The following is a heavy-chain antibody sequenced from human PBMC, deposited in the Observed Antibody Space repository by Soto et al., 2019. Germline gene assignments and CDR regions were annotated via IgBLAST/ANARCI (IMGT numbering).Heavy chain of an antibody. V-gene: IGHV4-59*08. Sequence: SETLSLTFTVYGGSIDTYDWSWVGQRPGKGLEWIGYIYYSGSTNYNPSLKSRVTISVDTSKNQFSLKLSSVTAADTAVYYCVIHVGSYYGSGSYYCMDVWVQVTTVT. CDR3: VIHVGSYYGSGSYYCMDV. D-gene: IGHD3-10*01. CDR2: IYYSGST. CDR1: GGSIDTYD. J-gene: IGHJ6*01.